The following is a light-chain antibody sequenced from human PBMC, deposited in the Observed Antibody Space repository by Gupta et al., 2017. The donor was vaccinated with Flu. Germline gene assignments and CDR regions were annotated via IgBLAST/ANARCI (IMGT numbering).Light chain of an antibody. CDR2: AAS. CDR1: QNINNY. V-gene: IGKV1-39*01. J-gene: IGKJ4*01. Sequence: SSLSASVGDRVTINCRASQNINNYLSWYQHKPGKAPKLLIYAASSLQSGVPSRFSGSGSGTDFSLTISSLQPEDFATYFCQQSYSLPPLTFGGGTKVDIK. CDR3: QQSYSLPPLT.